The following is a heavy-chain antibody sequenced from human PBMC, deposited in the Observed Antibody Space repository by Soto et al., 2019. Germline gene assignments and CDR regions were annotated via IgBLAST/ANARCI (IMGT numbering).Heavy chain of an antibody. Sequence: EVQLLESGGGLVQPGGSLRLSCTASGFTFNGYAMNWVRQAPGKGLEWVSAVTSGGTTTYYADSVKGRFTISRDNSRSTVYLQMNPLGVEGTAMYYCAKDHLGGAVADSLDYWGRGTLVTISS. CDR1: GFTFNGYA. CDR2: VTSGGTTT. CDR3: AKDHLGGAVADSLDY. J-gene: IGHJ4*02. D-gene: IGHD6-19*01. V-gene: IGHV3-23*01.